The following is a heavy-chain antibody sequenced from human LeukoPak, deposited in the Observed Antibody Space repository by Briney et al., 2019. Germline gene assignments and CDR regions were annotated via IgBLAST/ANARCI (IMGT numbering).Heavy chain of an antibody. CDR3: ARDPPVRSPRVGAIDY. Sequence: GGSLRLSCAASGFTFSDYYMSWIRQAPGKGLEWVSYISSSGSTIYYADSVKGRFTISRDNAKNSLYLQMNSLRAEDTAVYYCARDPPVRSPRVGAIDYWGQGTLVTVSS. J-gene: IGHJ4*02. D-gene: IGHD3-10*01. V-gene: IGHV3-11*01. CDR1: GFTFSDYY. CDR2: ISSSGSTI.